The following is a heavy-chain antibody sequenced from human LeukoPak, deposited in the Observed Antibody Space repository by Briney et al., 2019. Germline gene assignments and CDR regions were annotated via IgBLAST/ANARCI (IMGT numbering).Heavy chain of an antibody. CDR2: IYYSGST. V-gene: IGHV4-39*07. CDR3: ARESYLALDVLLPK. J-gene: IGHJ4*02. CDR1: GGSISSSSYY. Sequence: SSETLSLTCTVSGGSISSSSYYWGWIRQPPGKGLEWIGSIYYSGSTYYNPSLKSRVTISVDTSKNQFSLKLSSVTAADTAVYYCARESYLALDVLLPKWGQGTLVTVSS. D-gene: IGHD3-10*01.